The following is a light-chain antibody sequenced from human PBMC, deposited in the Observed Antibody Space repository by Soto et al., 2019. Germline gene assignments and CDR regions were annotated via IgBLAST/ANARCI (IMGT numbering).Light chain of an antibody. Sequence: QSALTQPPSASGSPGQSVTISCTGTSSDVGGYNYVSWYQQHPGKAPKLMIYGVTKRPSGVPDRFSGSKSGNTASLTVSGLQAEDEAYYYCSSYAGRNNLVFGGGTKLTVL. CDR2: GVT. V-gene: IGLV2-8*01. J-gene: IGLJ2*01. CDR1: SSDVGGYNY. CDR3: SSYAGRNNLV.